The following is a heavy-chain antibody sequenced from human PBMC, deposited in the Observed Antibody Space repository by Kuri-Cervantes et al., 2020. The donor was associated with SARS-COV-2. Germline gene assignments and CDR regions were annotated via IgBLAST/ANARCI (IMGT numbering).Heavy chain of an antibody. CDR3: ARALHYYDSSGYLPGY. V-gene: IGHV5-10-1*01. Sequence: GGSLRLSCKGSGYSFTSYWITWVRQMPGKGLEWMGRIDPSDSYTNYSPSFQGHVTISADKSFSTAYLQWSSLKASDTAMYYCARALHYYDSSGYLPGYWGQGTLVTVSS. D-gene: IGHD3-22*01. CDR1: GYSFTSYW. J-gene: IGHJ4*02. CDR2: IDPSDSYT.